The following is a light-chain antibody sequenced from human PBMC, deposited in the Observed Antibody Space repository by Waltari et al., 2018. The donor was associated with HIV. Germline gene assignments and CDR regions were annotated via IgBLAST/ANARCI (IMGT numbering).Light chain of an antibody. J-gene: IGKJ1*01. CDR1: QSVLYSPNNKNY. Sequence: DIVMTQSPDSLAVSLGERATINCKSSQSVLYSPNNKNYLGWYQQKSGQPPKLLIYWASTRESGVPDRFSGSGSGTDFTLTISSLQAEDVAVYYCHQYASTPWTFGQGTKVEIK. CDR2: WAS. CDR3: HQYASTPWT. V-gene: IGKV4-1*01.